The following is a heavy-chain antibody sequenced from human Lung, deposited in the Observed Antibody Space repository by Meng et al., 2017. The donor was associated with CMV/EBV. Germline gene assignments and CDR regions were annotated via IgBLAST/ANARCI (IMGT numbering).Heavy chain of an antibody. D-gene: IGHD6-13*01. J-gene: IGHJ3*02. CDR2: IYYSGST. CDR1: GGSISSSSYY. V-gene: IGHV4-39*07. Sequence: GSLRLXCTVSGGSISSSSYYWGWIRQPPGKGLEWIGSIYYSGSTYYNPSLKSRVTISVDTSKNQFSLKLSSVTAADTAVYYCARDQVRAAAGIWEPDHAFDIWGQGXMVTVSS. CDR3: ARDQVRAAAGIWEPDHAFDI.